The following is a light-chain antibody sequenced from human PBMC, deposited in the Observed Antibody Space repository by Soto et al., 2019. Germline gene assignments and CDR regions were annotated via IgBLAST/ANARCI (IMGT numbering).Light chain of an antibody. CDR2: KAS. J-gene: IGKJ4*01. CDR1: RNIGSW. CDR3: QQHANYPIT. V-gene: IGKV1-5*03. Sequence: DLQMTQSPSPLSASIGDRVTITCRASRNIGSWLAWYQQKAGKAPNLLIYKASTLETGVPSRFSGSASGKEFTLAISILQPDDFATYYCQQHANYPITFGGGTKGEI.